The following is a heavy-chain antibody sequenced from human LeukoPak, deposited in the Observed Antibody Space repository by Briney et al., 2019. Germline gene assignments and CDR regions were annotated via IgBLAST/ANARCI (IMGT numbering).Heavy chain of an antibody. CDR1: GFTFSDYY. CDR3: ARDFWGGSSWYGYYYMDV. CDR2: ISSSGSTI. D-gene: IGHD6-13*01. V-gene: IGHV3-11*04. Sequence: GGSLRLSCAASGFTFSDYYMSWIRQAPGKGLEWVSYISSSGSTIYYADSVKGRFTISRDNAKNSLYLQMNSLRAEDTAVYYCARDFWGGSSWYGYYYMDVWGKGTTVTVSS. J-gene: IGHJ6*03.